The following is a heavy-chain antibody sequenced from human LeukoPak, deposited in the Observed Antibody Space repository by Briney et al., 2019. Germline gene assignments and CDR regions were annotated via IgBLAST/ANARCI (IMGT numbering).Heavy chain of an antibody. J-gene: IGHJ4*02. CDR1: GFTFSTYW. V-gene: IGHV3-74*01. CDR3: ARELASGD. D-gene: IGHD6-13*01. CDR2: INTDGNST. Sequence: PGGTLRLSCAASGFTFSTYWMHWVRQAPGKGLVWVSQINTDGNSTTYADSVKGRFTVSRDNAKNTLYLQMNSLRAEDTAVYYCARELASGDWGQGTVHSVSS.